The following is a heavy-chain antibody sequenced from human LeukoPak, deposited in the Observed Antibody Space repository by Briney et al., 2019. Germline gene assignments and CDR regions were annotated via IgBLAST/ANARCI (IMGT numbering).Heavy chain of an antibody. J-gene: IGHJ4*02. Sequence: SETLSLTCTVSGGSISSYFWTWIRQPAGRGLEWIGHIYSSGSFKYNPSLKSRVTMSIDTSKNQLSLKLNSVTAADTAVYFCARERYNTGWYSDYWGQGTLVTVSS. CDR2: IYSSGSF. D-gene: IGHD6-19*01. V-gene: IGHV4-4*07. CDR3: ARERYNTGWYSDY. CDR1: GGSISSYF.